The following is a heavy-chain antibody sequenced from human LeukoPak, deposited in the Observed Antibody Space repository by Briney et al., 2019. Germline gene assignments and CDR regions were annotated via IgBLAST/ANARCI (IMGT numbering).Heavy chain of an antibody. Sequence: GGSLRLSCAASGFSFSTYEFHWVRHAPGKGLEWVSYISASGQTIYYADSVRGRFTISRDNAKNSLYLQMNSLRAEDTAVYYCARGSGYGYDYWGQGTLVTVSS. J-gene: IGHJ4*02. CDR3: ARGSGYGYDY. CDR2: ISASGQTI. CDR1: GFSFSTYE. D-gene: IGHD6-25*01. V-gene: IGHV3-48*03.